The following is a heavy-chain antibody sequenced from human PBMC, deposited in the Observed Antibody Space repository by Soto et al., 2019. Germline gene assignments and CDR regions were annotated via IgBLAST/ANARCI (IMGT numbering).Heavy chain of an antibody. CDR2: ISASGGTT. V-gene: IGHV3-23*01. D-gene: IGHD3-10*01. CDR3: TKGTQNFDY. J-gene: IGHJ4*02. CDR1: GFTFTTRA. Sequence: EVQLLESGGGLVQPGGSLRLSCAASGFTFTTRAMSWVRQAPGKGLQWVSGISASGGTTYYADSVKGRLTISRDNSTNMLYLLMTSLRDDDTAVYYCTKGTQNFDYWGRGTRVTVSS.